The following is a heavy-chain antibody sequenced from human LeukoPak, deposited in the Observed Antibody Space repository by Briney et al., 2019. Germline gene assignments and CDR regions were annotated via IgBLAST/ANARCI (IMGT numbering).Heavy chain of an antibody. Sequence: SVKVSCKASGGTFSSYAISWVRQAPGQGLEWMGRIIPILGIANYAQKFQGRVTITADKSTSTAYMELSSLRSEDTAVYYCARNYDILTGYGYWGQGTLVTVSS. D-gene: IGHD3-9*01. CDR2: IIPILGIA. CDR3: ARNYDILTGYGY. V-gene: IGHV1-69*04. J-gene: IGHJ4*02. CDR1: GGTFSSYA.